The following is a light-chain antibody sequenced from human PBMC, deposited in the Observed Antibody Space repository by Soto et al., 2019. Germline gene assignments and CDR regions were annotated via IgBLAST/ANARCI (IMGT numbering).Light chain of an antibody. V-gene: IGLV2-14*01. CDR2: EVS. J-gene: IGLJ3*02. CDR3: SSYTTTSTLWV. Sequence: QSVLTQPASVSGSPGQSITISCTGTSSDVGGFNYVSWYRQDPGKAPKLVIYEVSNRPSGVSNRFSGSKSGNTASLTISGLQTEDEADYYCSSYTTTSTLWVFGGGTKLTVL. CDR1: SSDVGGFNY.